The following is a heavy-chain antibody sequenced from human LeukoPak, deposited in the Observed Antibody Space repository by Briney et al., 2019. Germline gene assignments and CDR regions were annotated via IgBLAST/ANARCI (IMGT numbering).Heavy chain of an antibody. CDR2: INTYNGNT. Sequence: ASVKVSCKASGYTFTSFGISWVRQAPGQGLEWMGWINTYNGNTNYAQKLQGRVTMTTDTSTSTAYMELSSLRSEDTAVYYCARFSTVTAPFDYWGQGTLVTVSS. CDR1: GYTFTSFG. J-gene: IGHJ4*02. V-gene: IGHV1-18*01. CDR3: ARFSTVTAPFDY. D-gene: IGHD2-21*02.